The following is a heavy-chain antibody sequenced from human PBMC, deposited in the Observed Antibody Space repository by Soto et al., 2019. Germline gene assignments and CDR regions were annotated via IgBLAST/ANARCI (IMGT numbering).Heavy chain of an antibody. CDR1: GYTFTDNY. D-gene: IGHD6-13*01. Sequence: GASVKVSCKASGYTFTDNYIHWVRQAPGQGLEWMGWINPKSGGTHYAQKFQGRVTVTRDTSISTAHMELIRLRSDDTAVCYCAKVNKQQWVLNWFDSWGQGTLVTVSS. CDR3: AKVNKQQWVLNWFDS. V-gene: IGHV1-2*02. J-gene: IGHJ5*01. CDR2: INPKSGGT.